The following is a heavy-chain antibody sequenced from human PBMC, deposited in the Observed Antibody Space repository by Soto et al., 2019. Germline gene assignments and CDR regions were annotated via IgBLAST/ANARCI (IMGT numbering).Heavy chain of an antibody. CDR3: ARGRRIAVAGY. V-gene: IGHV4-30-4*01. CDR2: IYYSGST. J-gene: IGHJ4*02. CDR1: GGSISSGDSY. D-gene: IGHD6-19*01. Sequence: PSETLSLTCTVSGGSISSGDSYWSWIRQPPGKGLKWIGYIYYSGSTYYNPSLKSRLTISLDTSKNQFSLKLSSVTAADTAVYYCARGRRIAVAGYWGQGTLVTVSS.